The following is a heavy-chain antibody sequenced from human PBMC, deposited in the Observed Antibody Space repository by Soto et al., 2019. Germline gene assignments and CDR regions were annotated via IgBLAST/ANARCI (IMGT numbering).Heavy chain of an antibody. CDR1: GFTFDDYA. V-gene: IGHV3-9*01. D-gene: IGHD6-19*01. J-gene: IGHJ3*02. Sequence: GGSLRLSCAASGFTFDDYAMHWVRQAPGKGLEWVSGISWNSGSIGYADSVKGRFTISRDNAKNSLYLQMNSLRAEDTALYYCAKDMGRYSSGRDAFDIWGQGTMVTVS. CDR2: ISWNSGSI. CDR3: AKDMGRYSSGRDAFDI.